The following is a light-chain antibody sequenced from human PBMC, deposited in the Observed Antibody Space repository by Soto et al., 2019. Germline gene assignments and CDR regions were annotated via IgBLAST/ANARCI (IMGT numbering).Light chain of an antibody. Sequence: QSALTQPASVSGSPGQSITIACTGTSSDVGNYNLVSWYQQHPGKAPKRMVYEGSQRPSGVSNRFSGSKSGNTASLTISGLQAEDEADYFCCSYAGTGTYVFGIGTKVTVL. J-gene: IGLJ1*01. CDR1: SSDVGNYNL. CDR3: CSYAGTGTYV. CDR2: EGS. V-gene: IGLV2-23*01.